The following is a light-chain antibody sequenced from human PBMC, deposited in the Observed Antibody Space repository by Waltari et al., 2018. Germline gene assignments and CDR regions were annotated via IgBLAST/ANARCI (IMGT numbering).Light chain of an antibody. J-gene: IGKJ3*01. V-gene: IGKV1-9*01. Sequence: DIQLTQSPSFLSASIGDRVTITCRASQGITRYLAWYQQKPGRAPNLLIYAASDLEDGVPSRFSGSGSGTEFTLTISSLQPEDFATYYCQQVHSSPFTFGPGT. CDR3: QQVHSSPFT. CDR1: QGITRY. CDR2: AAS.